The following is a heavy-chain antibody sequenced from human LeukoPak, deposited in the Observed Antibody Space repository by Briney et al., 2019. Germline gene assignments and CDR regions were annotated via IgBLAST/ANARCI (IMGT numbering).Heavy chain of an antibody. V-gene: IGHV1-2*02. CDR2: INPNGGGT. CDR1: GYTFTGYY. D-gene: IGHD2-8*02. CDR3: AKVIAGTVAFDI. J-gene: IGHJ3*02. Sequence: GASVKVSCKASGYTFTGYYIHWVRQAPGQGLEWMGWINPNGGGTNYIQKFQGRVTMSRDTSISTAYTELSRLRSDDTAIYYCAKVIAGTVAFDIWGQGTMVTVSS.